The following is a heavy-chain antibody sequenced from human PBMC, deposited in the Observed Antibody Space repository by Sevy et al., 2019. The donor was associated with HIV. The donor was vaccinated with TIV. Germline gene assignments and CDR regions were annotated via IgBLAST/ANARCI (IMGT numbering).Heavy chain of an antibody. Sequence: ASVKVSCKASGYTFTGYYVHWVRQAPGQGLEWMGWINPNSGGTNYAEKFQGRVTMTRDTSINTAYMELSRLISDDTAVYYCARGDCSRDTCYELHYFDPWGQGTLVTVSS. CDR1: GYTFTGYY. D-gene: IGHD2-15*01. J-gene: IGHJ5*02. CDR3: ARGDCSRDTCYELHYFDP. V-gene: IGHV1-2*02. CDR2: INPNSGGT.